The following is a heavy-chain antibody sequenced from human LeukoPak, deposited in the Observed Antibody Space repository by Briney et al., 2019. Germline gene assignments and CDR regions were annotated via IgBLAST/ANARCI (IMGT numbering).Heavy chain of an antibody. CDR2: INHSGST. V-gene: IGHV4-34*01. J-gene: IGHJ4*02. CDR1: GRSFSGYY. CDR3: AREKLADCSGGSCYSVSFDY. Sequence: SETLSLTCAVYGRSFSGYYWSWIRQPPGKGLEWIGEINHSGSTNYNPSLKSRVTISVDTSKNQFSLKLSSVTAADTAVYYCAREKLADCSGGSCYSVSFDYWGQGTLVTVSS. D-gene: IGHD2-15*01.